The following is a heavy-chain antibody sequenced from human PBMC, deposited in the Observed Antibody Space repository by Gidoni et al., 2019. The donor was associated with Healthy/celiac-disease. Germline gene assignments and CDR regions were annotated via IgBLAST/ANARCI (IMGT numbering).Heavy chain of an antibody. V-gene: IGHV4-39*01. CDR2: IYYSGST. J-gene: IGHJ2*01. Sequence: QLQLQESGPGLVKPSETLSLPCTVSGGSISSSSYYWGWIRQPPGKGLEWIGSIYYSGSTYYNPSLKSRVTISVDTSKNQFSLKLSSVTAADTAVYYCARPSVDYGDYEIGYFDLWGRGTLVTVSS. CDR3: ARPSVDYGDYEIGYFDL. CDR1: GGSISSSSYY. D-gene: IGHD4-17*01.